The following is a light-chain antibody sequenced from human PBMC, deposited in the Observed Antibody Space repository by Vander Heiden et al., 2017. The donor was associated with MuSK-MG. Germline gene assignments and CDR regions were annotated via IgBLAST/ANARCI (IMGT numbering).Light chain of an antibody. V-gene: IGLV1-40*01. CDR3: QSYDSSLSGYV. CDR2: GNS. J-gene: IGLJ3*02. Sequence: QSVLTQPPSVSGSRGLRVTISCTGSSSNIGAGYDVHWYQQRPGTAPKLLIYGNSNRPSGVPDRFSGSKSGTSASLAITGLQAEDEADYYCQSYDSSLSGYVFGGGTKLTVL. CDR1: SSNIGAGYD.